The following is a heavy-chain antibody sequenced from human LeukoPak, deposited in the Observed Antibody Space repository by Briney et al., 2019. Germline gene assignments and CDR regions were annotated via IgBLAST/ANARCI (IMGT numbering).Heavy chain of an antibody. Sequence: GESLKISCKGSGYFFTSYWIGWVRQMPGKGLEWMGIIYPGDSERRYSPSFQGQVTISADKSISTAYLQWSSLKASDTAMYYCARQREMATIGDAFDIWGQGTMVTVSS. V-gene: IGHV5-51*01. CDR2: IYPGDSER. J-gene: IGHJ3*02. CDR3: ARQREMATIGDAFDI. CDR1: GYFFTSYW. D-gene: IGHD5-24*01.